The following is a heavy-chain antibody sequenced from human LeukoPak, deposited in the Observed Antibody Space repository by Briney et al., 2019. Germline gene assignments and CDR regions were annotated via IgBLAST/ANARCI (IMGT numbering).Heavy chain of an antibody. D-gene: IGHD2-2*01. J-gene: IGHJ4*02. CDR1: GFTFSSYS. Sequence: GGSLRLSCAASGFTFSSYSMNWVRQAPGKGLEWVAVIWYDGSNKYYADSVKGRFTITRDNSKNTLYLQMNSLRAEDTAVYYCARAPVLCSSTSCYDQYFDYWGQGTLVTVSS. CDR3: ARAPVLCSSTSCYDQYFDY. V-gene: IGHV3-33*08. CDR2: IWYDGSNK.